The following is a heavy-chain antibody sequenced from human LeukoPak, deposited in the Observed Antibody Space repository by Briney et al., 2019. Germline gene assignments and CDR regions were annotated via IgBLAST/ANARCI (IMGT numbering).Heavy chain of an antibody. CDR3: ARGFAAMVPNGFDI. J-gene: IGHJ3*02. CDR1: GYTFTGYY. V-gene: IGHV1-46*01. CDR2: INPSGGST. Sequence: ASVKVSCKASGYTFTGYYMHWVRQAPGQGLEWMAMINPSGGSTTYLQKFQGRVTITRDTSTMTVYMELSSLRSEDTAVYYCARGFAAMVPNGFDIWGQGTMVTVSP. D-gene: IGHD5-18*01.